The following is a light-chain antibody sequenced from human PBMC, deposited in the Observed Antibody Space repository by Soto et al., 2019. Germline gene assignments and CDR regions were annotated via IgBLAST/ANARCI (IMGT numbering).Light chain of an antibody. CDR3: CSYAGKNFPFYV. V-gene: IGLV2-23*01. J-gene: IGLJ1*01. Sequence: QSALTQPASVSGSPGQSITISCSGSSSDIGYYNLVSRYQRRPGAAPKLIIYESNERPSGGSTRFSASKSGNTASLTISGLQAEDEADYFCCSYAGKNFPFYVFGTGTKVTVL. CDR2: ESN. CDR1: SSDIGYYNL.